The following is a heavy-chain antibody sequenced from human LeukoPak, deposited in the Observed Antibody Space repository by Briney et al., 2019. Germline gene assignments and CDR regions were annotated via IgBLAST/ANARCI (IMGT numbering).Heavy chain of an antibody. J-gene: IGHJ4*02. D-gene: IGHD2-2*02. V-gene: IGHV3-21*04. Sequence: TGGSLRLSCAASGFTFSSYSMNWVRQAPGKGLEWVSSISSSSSYIYYADSVKGRFTISRDNAKNTLYLQMNSLRAEDTAVYYCARARYCSSSSCYIDYWGQGTLVTVS. CDR3: ARARYCSSSSCYIDY. CDR2: ISSSSSYI. CDR1: GFTFSSYS.